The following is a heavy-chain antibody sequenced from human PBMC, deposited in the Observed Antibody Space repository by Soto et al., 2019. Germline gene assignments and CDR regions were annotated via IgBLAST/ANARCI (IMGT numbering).Heavy chain of an antibody. CDR1: RGAFGDYW. Sequence: EVQLVESGGGLVQPGGSLRLSCEASRGAFGDYWMHWVRQAPGKGLVWVSRINRDANDIIYADSVKGRFTASRDNAKNMVLLQMNSLRVEDTAVYYCARDVPHTWFDSWGQGTLVTVSS. CDR3: ARDVPHTWFDS. CDR2: INRDANDI. V-gene: IGHV3-74*01. J-gene: IGHJ5*01. D-gene: IGHD3-10*02.